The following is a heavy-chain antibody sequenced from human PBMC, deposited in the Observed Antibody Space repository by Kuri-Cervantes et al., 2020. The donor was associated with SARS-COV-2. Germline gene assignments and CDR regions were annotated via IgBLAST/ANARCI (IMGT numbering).Heavy chain of an antibody. D-gene: IGHD3-16*01. CDR2: IGGSGVRT. CDR3: AKVGGHREYFQN. V-gene: IGHV3-23*01. CDR1: GFTFSSYA. J-gene: IGHJ1*01. Sequence: GESLKISCAASGFTFSSYAMNWVRQAPGKGLEWVSVIGGSGVRTNYADSVKGRFTISIDNSKNTLYLQMNSLRAEDTAVYYCAKVGGHREYFQNWGQGTLVTVSS.